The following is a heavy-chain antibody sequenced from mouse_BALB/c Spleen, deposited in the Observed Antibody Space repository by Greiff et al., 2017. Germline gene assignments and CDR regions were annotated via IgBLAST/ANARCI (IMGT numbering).Heavy chain of an antibody. CDR3: ASLYYGSSYRFAY. CDR2: IDPENGNT. V-gene: IGHV14-3*02. Sequence: VQLQQSGAELVKPGASVKLSCTASGFNIKDTYMHWVKQRPEQGLEWIGWIDPENGNTIYDPKFQGKASITADTSSNTAYLQLSSLTSEDTAVYYCASLYYGSSYRFAYWGQGTLVTVSA. J-gene: IGHJ3*01. D-gene: IGHD1-1*01. CDR1: GFNIKDTY.